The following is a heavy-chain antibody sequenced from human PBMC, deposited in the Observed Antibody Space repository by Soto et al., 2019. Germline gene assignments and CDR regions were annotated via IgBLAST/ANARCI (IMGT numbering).Heavy chain of an antibody. CDR3: ARHEGYCGSTSCYYYYGMDV. Sequence: SETLSLTCSVSGGSMSSSRYNWGWIRQSPGKGLEWIGYIYYSGTTNYNPSLKSRVTISIDTSKNQFSLKLSSVTAADTAVYYCARHEGYCGSTSCYYYYGMDVWGQGTTVTVS. CDR2: IYYSGTT. J-gene: IGHJ6*02. CDR1: GGSMSSSRYN. V-gene: IGHV4-61*05. D-gene: IGHD2-2*01.